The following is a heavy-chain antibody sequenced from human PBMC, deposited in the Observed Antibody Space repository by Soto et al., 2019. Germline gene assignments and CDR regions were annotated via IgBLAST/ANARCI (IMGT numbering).Heavy chain of an antibody. CDR2: IHHSGTT. D-gene: IGHD3-10*01. J-gene: IGHJ6*02. Sequence: ETLGVTCAVSGYCISSGYYWGWLRHPAGEGLEWVGNIHHSGTTYYHPSLKSRVTISIPRSKNHLSLQLSSVTAADTAVYYCARAGDTRGRGVIRMTYYGMDLWRQETMVNAS. CDR3: ARAGDTRGRGVIRMTYYGMDL. CDR1: GYCISSGYY. V-gene: IGHV4-38-2*01.